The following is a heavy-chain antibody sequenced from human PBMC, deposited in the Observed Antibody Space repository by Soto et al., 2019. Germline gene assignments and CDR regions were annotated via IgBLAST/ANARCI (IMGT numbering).Heavy chain of an antibody. D-gene: IGHD2-15*01. V-gene: IGHV3-48*01. CDR3: AREMAALNYFDY. CDR2: ISSSSSTI. CDR1: GFTFISYS. Sequence: GGFLRLSCAASGFTFISYSMNCVLQAPGKGLERVSYISSSSSTIYYADSVKGRFTISRDNAKNSLYLQMNSLRAEDTAVYYCAREMAALNYFDYWGQGTLVTVSS. J-gene: IGHJ4*02.